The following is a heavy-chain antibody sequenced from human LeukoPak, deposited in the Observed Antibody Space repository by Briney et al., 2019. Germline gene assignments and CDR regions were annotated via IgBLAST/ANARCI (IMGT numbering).Heavy chain of an antibody. V-gene: IGHV1-2*02. CDR2: IDPSSGGT. D-gene: IGHD4-17*01. CDR1: GYTFTDNY. Sequence: ASVKVSCKASGYTFTDNYIHWARQDPGQGLEWMGWIDPSSGGTNYAQRFQGRVTMTRDTSISTAYMEVSSLRSDDAAVYYCARTVTTRNGYWGQGTLVTVSS. J-gene: IGHJ4*02. CDR3: ARTVTTRNGY.